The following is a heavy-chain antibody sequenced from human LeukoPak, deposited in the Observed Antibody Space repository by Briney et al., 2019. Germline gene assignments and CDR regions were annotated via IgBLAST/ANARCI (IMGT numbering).Heavy chain of an antibody. V-gene: IGHV3-11*01. Sequence: GGSLRLSCAASGFTLSDYYMSWLRQAPGKGLEGVSYSSSTGRTINYADSVKGRFTISRDNAKNSLYLQMNSLRAEDTAVYYCARKGGYYGSGTYYIDFDYWGQGTLVTVSS. D-gene: IGHD3-10*01. J-gene: IGHJ4*02. CDR1: GFTLSDYY. CDR3: ARKGGYYGSGTYYIDFDY. CDR2: SSSTGRTI.